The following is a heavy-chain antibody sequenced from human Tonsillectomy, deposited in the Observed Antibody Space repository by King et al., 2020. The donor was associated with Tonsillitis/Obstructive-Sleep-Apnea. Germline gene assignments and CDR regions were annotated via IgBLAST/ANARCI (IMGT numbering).Heavy chain of an antibody. J-gene: IGHJ6*03. V-gene: IGHV4-59*08. D-gene: IGHD3-10*01. CDR2: IYYTGNT. CDR3: ARGVVPGVYFYYYMDV. CDR1: GGSISNYY. Sequence: QVQLQESGPGLVKPSETLSLTCAVSGGSISNYYWSWIRQPPGKGLEWIGYIYYTGNTNYNPSLRSRVTISADTSKNQFSLKLTSLSTADTAVYYCARGVVPGVYFYYYMDVWGRGTTVTVSS.